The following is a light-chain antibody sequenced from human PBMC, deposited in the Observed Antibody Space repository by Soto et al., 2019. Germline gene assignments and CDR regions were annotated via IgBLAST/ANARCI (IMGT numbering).Light chain of an antibody. J-gene: IGLJ1*01. CDR3: SSYAGTYIV. V-gene: IGLV2-8*01. Sequence: QSVLTQPPSASGSPGQSVTISCTGTSSDVGGYNYVSWYQQHPGKAPKLMIYDVSQRPSGVPDRFSGSKSGNRASLTVSGLQAEDEADYYCSSYAGTYIVFGTGTQLTVL. CDR2: DVS. CDR1: SSDVGGYNY.